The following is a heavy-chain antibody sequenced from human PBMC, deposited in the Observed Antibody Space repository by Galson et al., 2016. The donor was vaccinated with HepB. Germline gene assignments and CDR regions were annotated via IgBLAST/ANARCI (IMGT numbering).Heavy chain of an antibody. Sequence: ETLSLTCTVSGGSVTSDYYYWTWIRQTPGKGLEWIGYIYDSGTTVYNPSLRGRVSISIDPSRNQISLRLNTVTGADTAIYYCARGEGRWYYFDYWGQGTLVTASS. V-gene: IGHV4-61*01. CDR3: ARGEGRWYYFDY. D-gene: IGHD1-14*01. J-gene: IGHJ4*02. CDR2: IYDSGTT. CDR1: GGSVTSDYYY.